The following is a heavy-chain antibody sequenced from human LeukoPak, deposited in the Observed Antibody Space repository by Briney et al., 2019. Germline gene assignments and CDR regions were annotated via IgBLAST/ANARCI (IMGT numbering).Heavy chain of an antibody. D-gene: IGHD1-1*01. CDR3: AKSSRVSNADAVL. Sequence: GGSLRLSCAASGFTFSSYAMSWVREAPARGLEWVSSLRGNGDTFYADSVKGRFTLSRDDSRNTVYLQLNNLRVEDTAVYYCAKSSRVSNADAVLWGQGTVVTVST. CDR1: GFTFSSYA. CDR2: LRGNGDT. J-gene: IGHJ4*02. V-gene: IGHV3-23*01.